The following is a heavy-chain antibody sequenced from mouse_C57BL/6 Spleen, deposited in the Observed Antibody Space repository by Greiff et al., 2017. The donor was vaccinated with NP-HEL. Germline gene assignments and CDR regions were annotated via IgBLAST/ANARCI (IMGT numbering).Heavy chain of an antibody. CDR1: GFTFSSYA. J-gene: IGHJ3*01. D-gene: IGHD1-1*01. CDR2: ISDGGSYT. Sequence: EVQLQESGGGLVKPGGSLKLSCAASGFTFSSYAMSWVRQTPEKRLEWVATISDGGSYTYYPDNVKGRFTISRDNAKNNLYLQMRHLKSEDTAMYYCARAITTVGAYWGQGTLVTVSA. CDR3: ARAITTVGAY. V-gene: IGHV5-4*01.